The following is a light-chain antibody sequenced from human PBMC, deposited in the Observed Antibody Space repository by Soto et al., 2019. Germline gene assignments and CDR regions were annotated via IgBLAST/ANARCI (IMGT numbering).Light chain of an antibody. J-gene: IGLJ3*02. Sequence: QSVLTQPPSASGTPGQRVTISCSGNSSNIGSNTVNWYQQLPGTAPKLLIYSNDQRPSGVPDRFSGSKSGASASLTISGLQSEDEADYYCAAWDHSLNGREVFGGGTKVNVL. CDR1: SSNIGSNT. CDR3: AAWDHSLNGREV. V-gene: IGLV1-44*01. CDR2: SND.